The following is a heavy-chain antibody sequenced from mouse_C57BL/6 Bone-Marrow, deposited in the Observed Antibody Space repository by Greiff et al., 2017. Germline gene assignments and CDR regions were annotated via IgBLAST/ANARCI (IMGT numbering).Heavy chain of an antibody. CDR3: ARCLLLDY. CDR1: GYTFTDYY. J-gene: IGHJ2*01. Sequence: ELKLQQSGPELVKPGASVTISCKASGYTFTDYYMNWVKQSHGKSLEWIGDINPNNGGTSYNQKFKGKATLTVDKSSSTAYMELRSLTSEESAVYYCARCLLLDYWGQGTTLTVSS. V-gene: IGHV1-26*01. CDR2: INPNNGGT. D-gene: IGHD2-10*01.